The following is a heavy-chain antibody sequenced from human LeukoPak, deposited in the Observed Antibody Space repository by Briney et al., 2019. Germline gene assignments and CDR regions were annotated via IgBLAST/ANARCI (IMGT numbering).Heavy chain of an antibody. CDR1: GFTFSSYA. CDR3: AKDVLGKNGSGNIPVDY. V-gene: IGHV3-23*01. CDR2: ISGSGGST. J-gene: IGHJ4*02. Sequence: GGSLRLSCAASGFTFSSYAMSWVRQAPGKGLEWVSAISGSGGSTYYADSVKGRFTISRDNSKNTLYLQMNSLRAEDTAVYYCAKDVLGKNGSGNIPVDYWGQGTLVTVSS. D-gene: IGHD3-10*01.